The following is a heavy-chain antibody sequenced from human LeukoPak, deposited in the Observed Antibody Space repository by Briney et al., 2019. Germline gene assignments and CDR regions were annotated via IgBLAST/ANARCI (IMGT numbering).Heavy chain of an antibody. CDR2: INPNSGGT. Sequence: ASVKVSCKASGYTFTSYAMHWVRQAPGQGLEWMGRINPNSGGTNYAQKFQGRVTMTRDTSISTAYMELSRLRSDDTAVYYCARVGYGGSYPPDYWGQGTLVTVSS. CDR1: GYTFTSYA. J-gene: IGHJ4*02. CDR3: ARVGYGGSYPPDY. V-gene: IGHV1-2*06. D-gene: IGHD1-26*01.